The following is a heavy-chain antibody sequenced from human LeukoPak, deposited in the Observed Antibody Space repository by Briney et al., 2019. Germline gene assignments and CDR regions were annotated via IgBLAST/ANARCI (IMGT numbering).Heavy chain of an antibody. CDR1: GFTFSSYG. V-gene: IGHV3-33*01. CDR3: AREGIAARRGSYYYYYYMDV. CDR2: IWYDGSNK. Sequence: PGGSLRLSCAASGFTFSSYGMHWVRQAPGKGLGWVAVIWYDGSNKYYADSVKGRFTISRDNSRNTLYLQMNSLRAEDTAVYYCAREGIAARRGSYYYYYYMDVWGKGTTVTVSS. J-gene: IGHJ6*03. D-gene: IGHD6-6*01.